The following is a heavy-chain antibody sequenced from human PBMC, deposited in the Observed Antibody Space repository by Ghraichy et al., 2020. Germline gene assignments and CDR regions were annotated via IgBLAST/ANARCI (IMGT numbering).Heavy chain of an antibody. Sequence: LSLTCAASGFTFSTYTMSWIRRSPGKGLQWLSAVFGGSPGTSYADSVKGRFTVSRDNSKNIVYLQMNSLRVEDKAVYYCAKDKVPDGLWEIDFWGQGTLVTVSS. CDR3: AKDKVPDGLWEIDF. D-gene: IGHD1-26*01. CDR2: VFGGSPGT. CDR1: GFTFSTYT. V-gene: IGHV3-23*01. J-gene: IGHJ4*02.